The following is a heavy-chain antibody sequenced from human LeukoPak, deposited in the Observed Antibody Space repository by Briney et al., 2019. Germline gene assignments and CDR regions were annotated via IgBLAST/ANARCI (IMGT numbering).Heavy chain of an antibody. CDR2: MNPNSGNT. CDR3: ARGYSYGYIDY. D-gene: IGHD5-18*01. J-gene: IGHJ4*02. Sequence: MGWMNPNSGNTGYAQKFQGRVTMTRNTSISTAYMELSSLRSEDTAVYYCARGYSYGYIDYWGQGTLVTVSS. V-gene: IGHV1-8*01.